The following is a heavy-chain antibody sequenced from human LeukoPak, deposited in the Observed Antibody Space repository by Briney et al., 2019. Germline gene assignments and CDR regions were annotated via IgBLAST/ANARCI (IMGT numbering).Heavy chain of an antibody. CDR2: ISSNGGST. CDR3: VKTPRLHPPLLGMDV. V-gene: IGHV3-64D*09. D-gene: IGHD2-21*01. CDR1: GFTFSSYA. Sequence: GGSLRLSCSASGFTFSSYAMHWVRQAPGRGLEYVSAISSNGGSTYYADSVKGRFTISRDNSKNTLYLQMSSLRAEDTAVYYCVKTPRLHPPLLGMDVWGQGTTVTVSS. J-gene: IGHJ6*02.